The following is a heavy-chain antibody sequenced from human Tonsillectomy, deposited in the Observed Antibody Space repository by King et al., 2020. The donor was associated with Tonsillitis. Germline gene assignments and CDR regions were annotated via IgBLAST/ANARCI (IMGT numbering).Heavy chain of an antibody. V-gene: IGHV3-21*06. D-gene: IGHD5-18*01. Sequence: QLVQSGGGLVKPGGSLRLSCAASGFTFSSYSMNWVRQAPGKGLEWVSSISSSRGYIYYADSVKGRFTISRDNAKNSLYLQMNSLRAEDTAIYYCARDDTAMVFFDYGGQGTLVTVSS. CDR3: ARDDTAMVFFDY. J-gene: IGHJ4*02. CDR2: ISSSRGYI. CDR1: GFTFSSYS.